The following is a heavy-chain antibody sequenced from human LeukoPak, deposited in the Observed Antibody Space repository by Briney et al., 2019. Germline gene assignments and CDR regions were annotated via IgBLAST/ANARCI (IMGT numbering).Heavy chain of an antibody. CDR3: ARVTHTELSTWFDP. D-gene: IGHD5-18*01. Sequence: SVKVSCKASGYTFTTYNINWVRQAPGQGLEWMGGIIPIFGSSNYAQKFQGRVTITADESTTTAYMELSSLRSEDTAVYYCARVTHTELSTWFDPWGQGTLVTVSS. CDR2: IIPIFGSS. J-gene: IGHJ5*02. V-gene: IGHV1-69*13. CDR1: GYTFTTYN.